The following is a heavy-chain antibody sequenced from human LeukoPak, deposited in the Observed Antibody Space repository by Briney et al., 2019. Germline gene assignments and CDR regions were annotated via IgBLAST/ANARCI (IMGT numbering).Heavy chain of an antibody. Sequence: ASVKVSCKTSGYNFILYGMSWVRQAPGLGLEWMGWISGDNENTKYAQKFQGRVTMTTETSTGTGYMELRGLTSDDTALYFCAREGGSSNWPIDQWGQGTLVTVSS. CDR3: AREGGSSNWPIDQ. CDR2: ISGDNENT. CDR1: GYNFILYG. D-gene: IGHD1-26*01. J-gene: IGHJ4*02. V-gene: IGHV1-18*01.